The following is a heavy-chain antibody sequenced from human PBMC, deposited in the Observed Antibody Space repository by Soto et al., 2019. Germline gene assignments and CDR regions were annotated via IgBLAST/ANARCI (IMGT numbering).Heavy chain of an antibody. CDR1: GGSFSGYY. D-gene: IGHD1-26*01. J-gene: IGHJ3*02. Sequence: QVQLQQWGAGLLKPSETLSLTCAVYGGSFSGYYWSWIRQPPGKGLEWIGEINHSGSTNYTPSLTSRVTISVDTSKNQLSLKLSSVTAADTAVYYCAREGVGATRNAFDIWGQGTMVTVSS. V-gene: IGHV4-34*01. CDR3: AREGVGATRNAFDI. CDR2: INHSGST.